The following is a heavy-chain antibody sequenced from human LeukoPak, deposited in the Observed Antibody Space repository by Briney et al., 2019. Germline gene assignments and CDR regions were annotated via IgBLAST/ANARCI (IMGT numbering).Heavy chain of an antibody. CDR2: IGGSGGST. CDR3: AKGSFGMDV. CDR1: GFTFSSYA. Sequence: GGSLRLSCAASGFTFSSYAMSWVRQVPGKGLEWASAIGGSGGSTFYADSVKGRFTISRDNSKNTLYLQMNSLRAEDTAVYYCAKGSFGMDVWGQGTTVTVSS. V-gene: IGHV3-23*01. J-gene: IGHJ6*02.